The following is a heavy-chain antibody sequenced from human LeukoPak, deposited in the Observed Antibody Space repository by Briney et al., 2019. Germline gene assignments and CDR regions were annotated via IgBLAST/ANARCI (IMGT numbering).Heavy chain of an antibody. J-gene: IGHJ4*02. V-gene: IGHV1-2*02. CDR2: INPNSGGNPISGGT. CDR3: ARGFDWLEYYFDY. D-gene: IGHD3-9*01. CDR1: GYSFRGYY. Sequence: ASVKVSCKASGYSFRGYYIHWVRQAPGQGLEWMGWINPNSGGNPISGGTNYAQKFQGRVTMTRDTSTNSVYMDLSSLRSDDTAVYHCARGFDWLEYYFDYWGQGTLVTVSS.